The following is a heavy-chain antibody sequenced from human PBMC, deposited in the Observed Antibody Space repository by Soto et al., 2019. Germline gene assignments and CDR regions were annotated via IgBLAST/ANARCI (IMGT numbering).Heavy chain of an antibody. V-gene: IGHV3-23*01. CDR1: GIDFGSRA. CDR3: AVEGQYNWFLDF. D-gene: IGHD1-1*01. CDR2: ISANGFST. J-gene: IGHJ4*02. Sequence: EVQLLQSGGGLVEPGDFLRLSCAVSGIDFGSRAMSWVRQTPGKGLEWLSSISANGFSTYYIESVKDHFIISRSNAKNTLYLQINDLRGDDTGFYYCAVEGQYNWFLDFWGQGTLVTVSS.